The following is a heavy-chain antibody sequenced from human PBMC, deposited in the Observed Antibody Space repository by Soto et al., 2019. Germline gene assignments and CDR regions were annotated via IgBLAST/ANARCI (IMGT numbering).Heavy chain of an antibody. CDR2: IYYSGST. CDR3: ARHRDDERDGGWDY. CDR1: GGSISSSSYY. Sequence: QLQLQESGPGLVKPSETLSLTCTVSGGSISSSSYYWGWIRQPPGKGLEWIGSIYYSGSTYYNPSLKSRVTISVDTSKNQFSLKLSSVTAADTAVYYCARHRDDERDGGWDYWGQGTLVTVSS. D-gene: IGHD1-1*01. J-gene: IGHJ4*02. V-gene: IGHV4-39*01.